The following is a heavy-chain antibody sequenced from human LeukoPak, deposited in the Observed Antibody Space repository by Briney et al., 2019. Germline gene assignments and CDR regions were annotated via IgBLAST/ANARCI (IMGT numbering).Heavy chain of an antibody. CDR1: GYTFTSYD. D-gene: IGHD2-2*03. V-gene: IGHV1-18*01. J-gene: IGHJ4*02. Sequence: ASVKVSCKASGYTFTSYDINWVRQATEQGLEWMGWISAYNGNTNYAQKLQGRVTMTTDTSTSTAYMELRSLRSDDTAVYYCARDGYCSSTSCYDYWGQGTLVTVSS. CDR2: ISAYNGNT. CDR3: ARDGYCSSTSCYDY.